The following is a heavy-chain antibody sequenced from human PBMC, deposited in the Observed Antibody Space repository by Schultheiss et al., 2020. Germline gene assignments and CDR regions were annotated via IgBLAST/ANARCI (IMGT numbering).Heavy chain of an antibody. CDR1: GYTFTSYY. Sequence: ASVKVSCKASGYTFTSYYMHWVRQAPGQGLEWMGWISDHNGNTNYAQKVQGRVTMTTDTSTSTAYMELRSLRSDDTAVYFCARDTREEYYGMDVWGQGTTVTVYS. J-gene: IGHJ6*02. D-gene: IGHD6-6*01. V-gene: IGHV1-18*04. CDR3: ARDTREEYYGMDV. CDR2: ISDHNGNT.